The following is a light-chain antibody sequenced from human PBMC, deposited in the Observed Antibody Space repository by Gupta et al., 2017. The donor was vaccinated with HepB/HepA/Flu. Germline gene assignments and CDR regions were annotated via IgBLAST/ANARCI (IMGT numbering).Light chain of an antibody. J-gene: IGKJ1*01. CDR1: QSVLYSSNNKNY. CDR2: WAS. V-gene: IGKV4-1*01. Sequence: DIVMTQSPASLSASLGERATINCKSSQSVLYSSNNKNYLAWYQQKPGQPPKLLIYWASTRESWVPARFSGSGSGTDFTLTISSLQAEDVAVYYCQQHYSTPWTFGQGTKVEIK. CDR3: QQHYSTPWT.